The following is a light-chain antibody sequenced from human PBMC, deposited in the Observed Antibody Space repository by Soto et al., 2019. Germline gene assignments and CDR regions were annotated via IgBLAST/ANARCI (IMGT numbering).Light chain of an antibody. CDR1: QSVRSGH. CDR3: QQHGSSLALT. CDR2: GAS. J-gene: IGKJ4*01. Sequence: ESVLTQSPGTLSLSPGDRATLSCRASQSVRSGHLAWYQQKPGQAPRLLIYGASSRATGIPDRFTGSGSGTDFTLTISRLEPEDFAVYYCQQHGSSLALTFGGGTKVDIK. V-gene: IGKV3-20*01.